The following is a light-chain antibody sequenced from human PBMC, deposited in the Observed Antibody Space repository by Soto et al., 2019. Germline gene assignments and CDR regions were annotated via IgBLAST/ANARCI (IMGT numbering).Light chain of an antibody. Sequence: EIVLTQSPATLSSFPGDRVTLSCRASQAVNTRLAWYQHKPGQAPRLLIYLTSNRAAGIPARFSGSGSETDFTLTISDVGPEHFAVYYCHQRQSWPRTFGQGTKVDIK. J-gene: IGKJ1*01. V-gene: IGKV3-11*01. CDR2: LTS. CDR3: HQRQSWPRT. CDR1: QAVNTR.